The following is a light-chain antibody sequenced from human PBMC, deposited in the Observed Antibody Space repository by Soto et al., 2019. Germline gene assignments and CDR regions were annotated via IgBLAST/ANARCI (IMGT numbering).Light chain of an antibody. J-gene: IGLJ2*01. CDR2: GNN. Sequence: QPVLTQPPSVSGAPGQRVTISCTGSSSNIGAGYDVHWYQQLPGTAPKLLIYGNNNRPSGVPDRFSGSKSGTSASLAITGLQAEDEADYYCQSYDNSLRGVFGGGTKLTVL. CDR3: QSYDNSLRGV. CDR1: SSNIGAGYD. V-gene: IGLV1-40*01.